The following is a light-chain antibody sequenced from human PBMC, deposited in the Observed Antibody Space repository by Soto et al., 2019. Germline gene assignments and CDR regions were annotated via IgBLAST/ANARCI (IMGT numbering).Light chain of an antibody. V-gene: IGKV4-1*01. CDR1: QSVLYSSNNKNY. Sequence: DIVMTQSPDSLAVSLGERATINCKSSQSVLYSSNNKNYLAWYQQKPGQPPKLLIYWASTRESGVPDRFSGSESGTDFTLTISSLQAEDVAAYYCQQYYSSPLTFGGGTKVEIK. CDR2: WAS. CDR3: QQYYSSPLT. J-gene: IGKJ4*01.